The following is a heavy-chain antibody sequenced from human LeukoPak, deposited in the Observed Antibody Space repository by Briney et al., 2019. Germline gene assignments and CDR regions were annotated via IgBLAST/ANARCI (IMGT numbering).Heavy chain of an antibody. Sequence: SETLSLTCTVSGGSISSSSYYWSWIRQPPGKGLEWMGYIYYSGSTNYNPSLKSRVTISVDTSKNQFSLKLSSVTAADTAVYYCARVYYDFWSGYSHWYFDLWGRGTLVTVSS. CDR3: ARVYYDFWSGYSHWYFDL. J-gene: IGHJ2*01. D-gene: IGHD3-3*01. CDR1: GGSISSSSYY. V-gene: IGHV4-61*01. CDR2: IYYSGST.